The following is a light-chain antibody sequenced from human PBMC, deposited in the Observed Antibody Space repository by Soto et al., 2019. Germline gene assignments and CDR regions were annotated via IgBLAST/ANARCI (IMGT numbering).Light chain of an antibody. CDR3: QQYGSSIWT. Sequence: EIVLTQSPGTLSLSPGERATLSCRASQSVSSNYLAWYQQRPGQAPRLLIFGASSRATGIPDRISGSGSGTDFTLTINRLEPEDFAVYYCQQYGSSIWTFGQGTKVDIK. CDR2: GAS. CDR1: QSVSSNY. V-gene: IGKV3-20*01. J-gene: IGKJ1*01.